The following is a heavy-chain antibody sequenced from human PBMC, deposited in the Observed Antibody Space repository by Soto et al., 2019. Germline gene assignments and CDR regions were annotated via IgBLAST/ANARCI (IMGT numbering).Heavy chain of an antibody. J-gene: IGHJ4*02. V-gene: IGHV3-23*01. D-gene: IGHD2-15*01. CDR3: AKGSGFCSGGSCYAPTDY. Sequence: EVQLLESGGDLVQAGGSLRLSCAASGFTFGNYAMSWVRQAPGEGLEWVSAISTSGGNTYYADSVKGRFTIYRDNSKNTLYLVMNSLRAEDTAIYYCAKGSGFCSGGSCYAPTDYWGQGTLVTVSS. CDR1: GFTFGNYA. CDR2: ISTSGGNT.